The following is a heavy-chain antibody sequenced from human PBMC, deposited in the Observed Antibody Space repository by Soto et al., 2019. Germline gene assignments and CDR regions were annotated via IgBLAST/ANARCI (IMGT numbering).Heavy chain of an antibody. Sequence: QVQLQESGPGLVKPSQTLSLTCTVSGGSISSGGYYWSWIRQHPGKGLEWIGYIYYSGSTYYNPSLKSRVTIPVDKSKNQFSVKVGSVTAADTAVYDCARDLRGGSYGMDVWGQGTTVTVSS. CDR1: GGSISSGGYY. D-gene: IGHD3-10*01. CDR2: IYYSGST. CDR3: ARDLRGGSYGMDV. V-gene: IGHV4-31*03. J-gene: IGHJ6*02.